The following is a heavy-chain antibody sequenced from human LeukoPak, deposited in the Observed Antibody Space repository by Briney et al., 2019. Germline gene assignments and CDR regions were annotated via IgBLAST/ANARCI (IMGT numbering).Heavy chain of an antibody. CDR2: ISSSSSYI. V-gene: IGHV3-21*01. Sequence: KTGGSLRLSCAASGFTFSDYSMNWVRQAPGKGLEWVSSISSSSSYIYYADSVKGRFTVSRDNAKNPLYLQMNSLRAEDTAVYYCARDPGHCSSTSCYKFFDYWGQGTLVTVSS. J-gene: IGHJ4*02. D-gene: IGHD2-2*02. CDR1: GFTFSDYS. CDR3: ARDPGHCSSTSCYKFFDY.